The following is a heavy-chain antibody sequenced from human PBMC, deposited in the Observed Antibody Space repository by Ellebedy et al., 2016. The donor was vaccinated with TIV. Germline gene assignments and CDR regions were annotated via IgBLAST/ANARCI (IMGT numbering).Heavy chain of an antibody. CDR1: GYTFTGYY. CDR3: ARDRAFYGGNAVYFDY. Sequence: ASVKVSCKASGYTFTGYYMHWVRQAPGQGLEWMGIINPSGGSTSYAQKFQGRVTITTDKSTSTAYMELSSLRSEDTAVYYCARDRAFYGGNAVYFDYWGQGTLDTVSS. D-gene: IGHD4-23*01. J-gene: IGHJ4*02. V-gene: IGHV1-46*01. CDR2: INPSGGST.